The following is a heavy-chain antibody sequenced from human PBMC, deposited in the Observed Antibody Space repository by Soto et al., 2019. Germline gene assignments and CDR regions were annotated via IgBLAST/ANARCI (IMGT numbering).Heavy chain of an antibody. D-gene: IGHD1-1*01. CDR1: VDSISSSGYY. J-gene: IGHJ6*02. Sequence: PSETLSLTCSVSVDSISSSGYYWGWIRQAPGKGLEWIGSIHYGRSAYYNPALKSRVTVSVDTPDNRLSLKLTSATAADTAMYYCVRHGRGNDVIKYYYYGRHVWGQGTTVTVSS. V-gene: IGHV4-39*01. CDR2: IHYGRSA. CDR3: VRHGRGNDVIKYYYYGRHV.